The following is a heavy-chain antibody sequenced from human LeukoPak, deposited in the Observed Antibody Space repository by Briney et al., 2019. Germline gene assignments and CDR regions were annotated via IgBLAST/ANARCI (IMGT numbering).Heavy chain of an antibody. V-gene: IGHV3-23*01. CDR2: ISGSGGST. J-gene: IGHJ4*02. CDR3: ATLYCSSTSCYTFDY. D-gene: IGHD2-2*02. CDR1: GFTFSIYS. Sequence: GGSLRLSCAASGFTFSIYSMNWVRQAPGKGLEWVSAISGSGGSTYYADSVKGRFIISRDNSKNTLYLQMNSLRAEDTAVYYCATLYCSSTSCYTFDYWGQGTLVTVSS.